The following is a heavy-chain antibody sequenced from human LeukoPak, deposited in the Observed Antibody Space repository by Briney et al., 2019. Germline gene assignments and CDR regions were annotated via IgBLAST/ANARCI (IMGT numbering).Heavy chain of an antibody. CDR1: GFTFSSYW. Sequence: GGSLRLSCAASGFTFSSYWMHWVRQAPGKGLVWVSVIYSGGSTYYADSAKGRFTISRDNSKNTLCLQMNSLRAEDTAVYYCASEHDYGDYSLDYWGQGTLVTVSS. D-gene: IGHD4-17*01. V-gene: IGHV3-66*01. J-gene: IGHJ4*02. CDR2: IYSGGST. CDR3: ASEHDYGDYSLDY.